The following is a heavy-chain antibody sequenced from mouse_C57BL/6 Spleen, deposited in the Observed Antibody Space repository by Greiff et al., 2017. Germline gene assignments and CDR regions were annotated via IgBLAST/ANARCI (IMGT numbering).Heavy chain of an antibody. D-gene: IGHD2-4*01. CDR2: INPYNGDT. V-gene: IGHV1-20*01. CDR1: GYSFTGYF. J-gene: IGHJ1*03. Sequence: EVQLQQSGPELVKPGDSVKISCKASGYSFTGYFMNWVMQSHGKSLEWIGRINPYNGDTFYNQKFKGKATLTVEKSSSTANMELRSLTSEDSAVYYCARGGLRPYWYFDVWGTGTTVTVSS. CDR3: ARGGLRPYWYFDV.